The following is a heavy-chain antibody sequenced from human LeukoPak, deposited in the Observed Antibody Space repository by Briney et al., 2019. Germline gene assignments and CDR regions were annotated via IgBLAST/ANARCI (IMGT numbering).Heavy chain of an antibody. CDR1: GFTFSTYA. CDR2: ITDSGGNT. Sequence: PGGSLRLSCTASGFTFSTYAMSWVRQAPGKGLEWVSAITDSGGNTYYAAPVRGRFTISRDNSKNTLYLQMNSLRAEDTAVYYCAKDLIFGVVINVDYWGQGTLVTVSS. D-gene: IGHD3-3*01. J-gene: IGHJ4*02. CDR3: AKDLIFGVVINVDY. V-gene: IGHV3-23*01.